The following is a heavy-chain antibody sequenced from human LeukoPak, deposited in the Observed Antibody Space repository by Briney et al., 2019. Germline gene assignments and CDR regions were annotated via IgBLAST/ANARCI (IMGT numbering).Heavy chain of an antibody. CDR1: GGSISSSTYY. CDR2: MYYGSGNT. D-gene: IGHD3-10*01. V-gene: IGHV4-39*07. CDR3: ARGRGEGRGIAMVRGVRAPSYNWFDP. J-gene: IGHJ5*02. Sequence: PSETLSLTCTVSGGSISSSTYYWGWIRQPPGKGLEWIGSMYYGSGNTYYNPSLKSRVTISVDTSKNQFSLKLSSVTAADPAVYYCARGRGEGRGIAMVRGVRAPSYNWFDPWGHGTQVTVSS.